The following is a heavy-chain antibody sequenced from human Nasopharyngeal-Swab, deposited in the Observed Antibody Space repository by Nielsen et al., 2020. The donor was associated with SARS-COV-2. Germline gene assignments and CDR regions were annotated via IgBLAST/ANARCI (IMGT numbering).Heavy chain of an antibody. CDR2: ISAYNGNT. J-gene: IGHJ4*02. D-gene: IGHD6-19*01. CDR3: ARVSAMAEVGDY. Sequence: WVRQAPGQGLEWMGWISAYNGNTNYAQKLQGRVTMTTDTSTSTAYMELRSLRSDDTAVYYCARVSAMAEVGDYWGQGTLVTVSS. V-gene: IGHV1-18*01.